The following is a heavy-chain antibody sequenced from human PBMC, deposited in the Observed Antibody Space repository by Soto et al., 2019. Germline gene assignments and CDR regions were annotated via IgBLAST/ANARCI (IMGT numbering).Heavy chain of an antibody. J-gene: IGHJ6*02. D-gene: IGHD3-10*01. CDR1: GFTFSSYA. CDR3: ARDRSHYYGSGSYRYGMDV. V-gene: IGHV3-23*01. CDR2: ISGSGGST. Sequence: PGGSLRLSCAASGFTFSSYAMHWVRQAPGKGLDWVSAISGSGGSTYYADSVKGRFTISRDNSKNTLYLQMNSLRAEDTAVYYCARDRSHYYGSGSYRYGMDVWGQGTTVTSP.